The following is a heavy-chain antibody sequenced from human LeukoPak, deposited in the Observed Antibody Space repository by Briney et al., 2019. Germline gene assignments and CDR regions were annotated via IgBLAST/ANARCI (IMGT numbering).Heavy chain of an antibody. J-gene: IGHJ6*03. CDR1: GGSFSGYYY. CDR3: ARGRGYSSGLTDYSYYYMDI. CDR2: IHHSGST. V-gene: IGHV4-34*01. D-gene: IGHD6-19*01. Sequence: SETLSLTCAVYGGSFSGYYYWSWIRQPPGKGLEWIGEIHHSGSTNYNPSLKSRVTISVDTSKNQFSLRLSSVTAADTAMYYCARGRGYSSGLTDYSYYYMDIWGKGTTVTVSS.